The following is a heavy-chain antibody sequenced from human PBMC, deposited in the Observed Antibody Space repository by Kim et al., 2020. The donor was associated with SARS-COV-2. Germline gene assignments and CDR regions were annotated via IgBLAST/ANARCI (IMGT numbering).Heavy chain of an antibody. V-gene: IGHV4-31*02. D-gene: IGHD1-26*01. Sequence: GSTYHHPALKSRVTISVDTSKNQFSLKLGSVTAADTAVYYCARMGAGFDYWGQGTLVTVSS. J-gene: IGHJ4*02. CDR2: GST. CDR3: ARMGAGFDY.